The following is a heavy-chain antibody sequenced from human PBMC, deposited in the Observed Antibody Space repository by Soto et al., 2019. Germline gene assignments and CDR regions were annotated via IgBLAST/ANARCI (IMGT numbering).Heavy chain of an antibody. CDR1: GGSISSYY. Sequence: PSETLSLTCTVSGGSISSYYWSWIRQPPGKGLEWIGYIYYSGSTNYNPSLKSRVTISVDTSKNQFSLKLSSVTAADTAVYYCARGRYGRAFDYWGQGTLVTVYS. CDR2: IYYSGST. V-gene: IGHV4-59*01. D-gene: IGHD1-26*01. CDR3: ARGRYGRAFDY. J-gene: IGHJ4*02.